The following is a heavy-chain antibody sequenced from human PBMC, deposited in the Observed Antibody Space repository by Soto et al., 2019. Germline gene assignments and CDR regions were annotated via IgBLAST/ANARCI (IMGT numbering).Heavy chain of an antibody. CDR1: GVTFSSYT. J-gene: IGHJ3*01. Sequence: QVQLVQSGAEVRKPGSSVKVSCKASGVTFSSYTISWVRQAPGQGLEWMGRIIPVLGVANYAPKFQGRLTIIADEPTSTVYMDLSSLRSEDTAMYYARELINGDSDVSDFWGQGTFITVSS. CDR2: IIPVLGVA. CDR3: ARELINGDSDVSDF. V-gene: IGHV1-69*04.